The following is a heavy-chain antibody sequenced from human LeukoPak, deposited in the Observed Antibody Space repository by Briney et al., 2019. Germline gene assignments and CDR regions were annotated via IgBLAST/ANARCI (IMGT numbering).Heavy chain of an antibody. Sequence: ASVKVSCKASGGTFSSYAISWVRQAPGQGLEWMGRIIPILGIANYAQKFQGRVTITADKSTSTAYMELSSLRSEDKAVYYCARDPGIAAAEGNWFDPWGQGTLVTVSS. CDR3: ARDPGIAAAEGNWFDP. CDR1: GGTFSSYA. V-gene: IGHV1-69*04. CDR2: IIPILGIA. D-gene: IGHD6-13*01. J-gene: IGHJ5*02.